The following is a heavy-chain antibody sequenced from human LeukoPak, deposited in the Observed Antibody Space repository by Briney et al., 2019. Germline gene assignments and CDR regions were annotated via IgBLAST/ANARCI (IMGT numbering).Heavy chain of an antibody. V-gene: IGHV3-30*03. D-gene: IGHD5-12*01. CDR3: ARFSVGYSDYDFDY. Sequence: GGSLRLSCAASGFIFSTYDMHWVRQAPGKGLEWVAVKGRFTISRDNSKNTLYLQMNSLRAEDTAVYYCARFSVGYSDYDFDYWGQGTLVTVSS. J-gene: IGHJ4*02. CDR1: GFIFSTYD.